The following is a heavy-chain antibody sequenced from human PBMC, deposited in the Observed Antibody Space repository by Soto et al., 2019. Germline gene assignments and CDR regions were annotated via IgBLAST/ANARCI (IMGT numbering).Heavy chain of an antibody. V-gene: IGHV4-30-4*01. CDR3: VREDDGGDRDYYGLDV. J-gene: IGHJ6*02. Sequence: QVQLQESGPGLVGPSQTLSLTCTVSGGSISSDHYHWTWIRQTPGKGLGWIGYIHYSGSVYYTPSLQSRVTMSVDTSKNLFSLRLSSVTAADTAVYFCVREDDGGDRDYYGLDVWGQGTTVTVSS. CDR2: IHYSGSV. D-gene: IGHD4-17*01. CDR1: GGSISSDHYH.